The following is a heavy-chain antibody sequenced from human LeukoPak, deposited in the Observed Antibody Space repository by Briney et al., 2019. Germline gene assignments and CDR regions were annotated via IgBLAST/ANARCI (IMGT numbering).Heavy chain of an antibody. CDR1: GYSFTSYW. V-gene: IGHV5-10-1*01. Sequence: GESLKISCKGSGYSFTSYWISWVRQMPGKGLEWMGRIDPSDSYTNYSPSFQGHVTISADKSISTAYLQWSSLKASDTAMYYCARHADCRSTSCYVDFDYWGQGTLVTVSS. J-gene: IGHJ4*02. D-gene: IGHD2-2*01. CDR2: IDPSDSYT. CDR3: ARHADCRSTSCYVDFDY.